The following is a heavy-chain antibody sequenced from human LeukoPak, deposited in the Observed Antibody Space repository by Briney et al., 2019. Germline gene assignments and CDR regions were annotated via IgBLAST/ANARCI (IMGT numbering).Heavy chain of an antibody. CDR1: GDSISSSY. Sequence: SETLSLTCTVSGDSISSSYWSWIRQPPGKGLEWIGYISYSGSTSSNPSLRSRVTISVDTSNNQFSLRLTSVTAADTAMYYCARGGQLNWFDPWGQGTLVTVSS. CDR3: ARGGQLNWFDP. V-gene: IGHV4-59*01. CDR2: ISYSGST. D-gene: IGHD6-13*01. J-gene: IGHJ5*02.